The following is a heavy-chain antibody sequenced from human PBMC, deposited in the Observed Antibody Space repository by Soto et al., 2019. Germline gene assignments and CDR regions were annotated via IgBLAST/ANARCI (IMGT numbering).Heavy chain of an antibody. Sequence: ESGGGLVQSGGSLRLTCAASGFTFSRYTMNWVRQAPGKGLEWLSYISGGGGTMFYADSVKGRVTISRDNAKNSLYLQMDILRAEDTAVYYCAKDRSGTYTIDYWGQGTLVTVSS. D-gene: IGHD1-26*01. V-gene: IGHV3-48*04. CDR1: GFTFSRYT. CDR3: AKDRSGTYTIDY. CDR2: ISGGGGTM. J-gene: IGHJ4*02.